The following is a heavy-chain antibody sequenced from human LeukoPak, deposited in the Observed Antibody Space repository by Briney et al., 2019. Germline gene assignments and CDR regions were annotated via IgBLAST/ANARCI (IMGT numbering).Heavy chain of an antibody. J-gene: IGHJ4*02. CDR3: ASSHRLTVLNY. CDR1: GGSISSYY. D-gene: IGHD6-6*01. V-gene: IGHV4-4*07. Sequence: PSETLSLTCTVPGGSISSYYWSWIRQPAGKGLEWIGRIYTSGSTNYNPSLKSRVTMSVDTSKNQFSLKLSSVTAADTAVYYCASSHRLTVLNYWGQGTLVTVSS. CDR2: IYTSGST.